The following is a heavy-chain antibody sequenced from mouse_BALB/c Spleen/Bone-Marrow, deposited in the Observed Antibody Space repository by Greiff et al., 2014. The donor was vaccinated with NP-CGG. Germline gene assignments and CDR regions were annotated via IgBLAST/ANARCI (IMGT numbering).Heavy chain of an antibody. CDR1: GYSITSGYY. J-gene: IGHJ3*01. Sequence: VQLKESGPGLVKPSQSLSLTCSVTGYSITSGYYWNWIRQFPGNKLEWMGYINYDGSNNYNPSLKNRISITRDTSKNQFFLKLNSVTSEHTATYYCARGYGYDSAWFAYWGQGTLVTVSA. CDR3: ARGYGYDSAWFAY. D-gene: IGHD2-2*01. CDR2: INYDGSN. V-gene: IGHV3-6*02.